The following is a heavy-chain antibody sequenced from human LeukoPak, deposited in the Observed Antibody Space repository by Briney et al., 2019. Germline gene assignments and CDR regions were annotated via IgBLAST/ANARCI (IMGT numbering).Heavy chain of an antibody. CDR3: ATALRWGYSYGSNYFDY. Sequence: ASVKVSCKVSGYTLTELSMHWVRQAPGKGLEWMGGFDPEDGETIYAQKFQGRATMTEDTSTDTAYMELSSLRSEDTAVYYCATALRWGYSYGSNYFDYWGQGTLVTVSS. V-gene: IGHV1-24*01. CDR1: GYTLTELS. CDR2: FDPEDGET. J-gene: IGHJ4*02. D-gene: IGHD5-18*01.